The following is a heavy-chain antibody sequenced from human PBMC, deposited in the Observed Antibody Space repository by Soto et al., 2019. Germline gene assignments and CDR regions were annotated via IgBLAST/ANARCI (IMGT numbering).Heavy chain of an antibody. CDR3: ARYIPGVRYYGMDV. CDR2: IGESGTPT. V-gene: IGHV3-23*01. D-gene: IGHD2-2*01. J-gene: IGHJ6*02. Sequence: GESLKISYEASGFNVSSYGMKWVRQAPGKGLEWVSLIGESGTPTYYADSVKGRFTISRDNSGNTLFLEMYSLRAEDTAVYYCARYIPGVRYYGMDVWGQGTTVTVSS. CDR1: GFNVSSYG.